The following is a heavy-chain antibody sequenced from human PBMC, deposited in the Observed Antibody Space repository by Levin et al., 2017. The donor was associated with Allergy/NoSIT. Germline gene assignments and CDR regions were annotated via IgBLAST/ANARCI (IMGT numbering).Heavy chain of an antibody. V-gene: IGHV4-39*07. J-gene: IGHJ4*02. CDR1: GGSISSSSYY. D-gene: IGHD6-13*01. CDR2: IYYSGST. Sequence: KPSETLSLTCTVSGGSISSSSYYWGWIRQPPGKGLEWIGSIYYSGSTYYNPSLKSRVTISVDTSKNQFSLKLSSVTAADTAVYYCASNIAAAVRGYWGQGTLVTVSS. CDR3: ASNIAAAVRGY.